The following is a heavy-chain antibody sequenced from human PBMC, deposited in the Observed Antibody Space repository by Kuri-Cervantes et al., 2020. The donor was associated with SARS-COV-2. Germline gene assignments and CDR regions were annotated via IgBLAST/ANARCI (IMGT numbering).Heavy chain of an antibody. J-gene: IGHJ4*02. CDR3: VRAVTGISNPYYFDY. CDR1: GYSFTTYW. Sequence: GESLKISCKGSGYSFTTYWIAWVRQTPGKGLEWVGIIYPGDSDTGYSPSFEAQVSISADNSVNTAYLQWISLKASDTAIYYCVRAVTGISNPYYFDYWGQGTLVTVSS. D-gene: IGHD1-14*01. V-gene: IGHV5-51*01. CDR2: IYPGDSDT.